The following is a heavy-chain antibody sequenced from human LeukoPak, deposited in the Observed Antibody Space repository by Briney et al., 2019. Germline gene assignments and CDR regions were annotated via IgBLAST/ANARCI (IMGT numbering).Heavy chain of an antibody. D-gene: IGHD3-10*01. CDR3: ARDRLNGGELLSPHNWFDP. V-gene: IGHV7-4-1*02. CDR2: INTNTGNP. Sequence: ASVKVSCKASGYTFTSYAMNWVRQAPGQGLEWMGWINTNTGNPTYAQGFTGRFVFSLDTSVGTAYLQISSLKAEDTAVYYCARDRLNGGELLSPHNWFDPWGQGTLVTVSS. J-gene: IGHJ5*02. CDR1: GYTFTSYA.